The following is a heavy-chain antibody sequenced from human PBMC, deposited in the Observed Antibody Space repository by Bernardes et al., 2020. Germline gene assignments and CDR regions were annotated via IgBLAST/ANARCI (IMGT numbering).Heavy chain of an antibody. CDR2: IYYSGST. CDR3: ARASVGSAGGRYYYYGMDV. D-gene: IGHD3-16*01. V-gene: IGHV4-59*01. CDR1: GGSISSYY. Sequence: SETLSLTCTVSGGSISSYYWSWIRQPPGKGLEWIGYIYYSGSTNYNPSLKSRVTISVDTSKNQFSLKLSSVTAADTAVYYCARASVGSAGGRYYYYGMDVWGQGTTVTVSS. J-gene: IGHJ6*02.